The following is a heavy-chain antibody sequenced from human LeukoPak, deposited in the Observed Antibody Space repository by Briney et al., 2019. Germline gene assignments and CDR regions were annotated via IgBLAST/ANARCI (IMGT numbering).Heavy chain of an antibody. V-gene: IGHV3-7*01. CDR2: IKTDGSEK. Sequence: GSLRLSCEGSGFTFSNYWMGWVRQAPGKGLQWVANIKTDGSEKYYVDSVKGRFTISRDNAKNSLHLIMNSLRVEDTAVYYCARGPPYGSRSDYLDQWGRGTLVTVSS. D-gene: IGHD3-10*01. CDR3: ARGPPYGSRSDYLDQ. CDR1: GFTFSNYW. J-gene: IGHJ4*02.